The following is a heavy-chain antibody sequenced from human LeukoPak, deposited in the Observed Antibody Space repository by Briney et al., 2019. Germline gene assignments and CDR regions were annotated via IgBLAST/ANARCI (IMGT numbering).Heavy chain of an antibody. CDR3: ARRRPRRITMVRGVIDY. CDR1: GGSISSYY. V-gene: IGHV4-34*01. Sequence: PSETLSLTCTVSGGSISSYYWSWIRQPPGKGLEWIGEINHSGSTNYNPSLKSRVTVSVDTSKNQFSLKLSSVTAADTAVYYCARRRPRRITMVRGVIDYWGQGTLVTVSS. D-gene: IGHD3-10*01. J-gene: IGHJ4*02. CDR2: INHSGST.